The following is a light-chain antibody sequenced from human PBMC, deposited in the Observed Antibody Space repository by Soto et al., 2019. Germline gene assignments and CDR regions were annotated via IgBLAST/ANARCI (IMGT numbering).Light chain of an antibody. J-gene: IGKJ5*01. Sequence: EIVMTQSPDTLSLYPGERATLCCRASHKITAYSLAWYQQKPGQAPRLLIDGTSRRATGVPDRYSGSGSGTDFTLTISRLEPEDFAVYYCQQHGISHITFGQGTRLEIK. CDR3: QQHGISHIT. CDR1: HKITAYS. CDR2: GTS. V-gene: IGKV3-20*01.